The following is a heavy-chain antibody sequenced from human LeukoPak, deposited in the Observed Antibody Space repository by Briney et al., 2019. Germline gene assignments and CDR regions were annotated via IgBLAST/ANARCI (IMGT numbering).Heavy chain of an antibody. CDR2: IRQDGSEK. Sequence: GGSLRLSCAASRFTFSSYWMSWVRQAPGKGLEWVANIRQDGSEKHYVDSVKGRFTISRDNAKNSLYLQMNSLRAEDTAVYYCARAGTTGDYYYYGMDVWGQGTTVTVSS. D-gene: IGHD1/OR15-1a*01. V-gene: IGHV3-7*01. CDR1: RFTFSSYW. CDR3: ARAGTTGDYYYYGMDV. J-gene: IGHJ6*02.